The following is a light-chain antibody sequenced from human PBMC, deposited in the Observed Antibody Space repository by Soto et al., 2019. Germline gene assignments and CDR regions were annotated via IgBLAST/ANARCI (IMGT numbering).Light chain of an antibody. Sequence: AIRMTQSPSSFSASTGGRVTITCRASQGISSYLAWYQQKPGKAPKLLIYAASNLESGVPSRFSGSGSGTDFTLTISSLQPEDFATYYCQQSYSTWTFGQGTKVDNK. CDR2: AAS. V-gene: IGKV1-8*01. CDR1: QGISSY. CDR3: QQSYSTWT. J-gene: IGKJ1*01.